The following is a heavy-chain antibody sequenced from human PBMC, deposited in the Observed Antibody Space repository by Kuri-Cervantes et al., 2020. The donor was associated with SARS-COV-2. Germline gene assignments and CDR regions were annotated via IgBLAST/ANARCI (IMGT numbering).Heavy chain of an antibody. D-gene: IGHD6-13*01. CDR3: AREAATSRWIHGHYDL. CDR2: ISGDGAT. J-gene: IGHJ2*01. Sequence: GGSLRLSCAASGFTFSSYSMNWVRQAPGKGLEWVSVISGDGATFYAESVEGRVTISRDNFRNMVYLQINTLRVDDTAVYYCAREAATSRWIHGHYDLCGRAIL. V-gene: IGHV3-53*01. CDR1: GFTFSSYS.